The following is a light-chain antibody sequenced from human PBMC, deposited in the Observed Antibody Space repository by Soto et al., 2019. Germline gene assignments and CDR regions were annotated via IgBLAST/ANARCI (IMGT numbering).Light chain of an antibody. V-gene: IGKV3-15*01. CDR2: GAS. Sequence: EIVVTQSPATLSLAPGERGTLSCRASESVSTNLAWYQQKAGQAPRLLIYGASTRATGIPARFSGSGSGTEFTLTISSLQSEDFAVYYCQQYSIWRTFGQGTKVDI. CDR3: QQYSIWRT. CDR1: ESVSTN. J-gene: IGKJ1*01.